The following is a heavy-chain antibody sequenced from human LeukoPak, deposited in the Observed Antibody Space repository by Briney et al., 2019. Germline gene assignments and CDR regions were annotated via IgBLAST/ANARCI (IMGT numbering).Heavy chain of an antibody. D-gene: IGHD6-13*01. V-gene: IGHV5-51*01. CDR1: GYSFTSYW. CDR2: IYPGDSDS. CDR3: ARRMRDSSSWYALGYFDY. J-gene: IGHJ4*02. Sequence: GESLKISCKGSGYSFTSYWIGWVRQMPGKGLEWMGIIYPGDSDSRYSPSFHGQVTISAAQTISTAYLQWSSLKASDTAMYYCARRMRDSSSWYALGYFDYWGQGTLVTVSS.